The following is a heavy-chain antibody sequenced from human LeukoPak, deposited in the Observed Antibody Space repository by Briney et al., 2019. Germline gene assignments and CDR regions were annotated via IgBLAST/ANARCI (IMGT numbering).Heavy chain of an antibody. CDR1: GFTFSSYA. D-gene: IGHD5-24*01. J-gene: IGHJ4*02. Sequence: PGGSLRLSCVASGFTFSSYALNWVRQAPGKGLEWVSDISGRGVNIYYADSVRGRFTISRDNSKSTLYLQMNSLRDEDTAVYYCARLRDGYLYYFDYWGQGTLVTVSS. CDR3: ARLRDGYLYYFDY. CDR2: ISGRGVNI. V-gene: IGHV3-23*01.